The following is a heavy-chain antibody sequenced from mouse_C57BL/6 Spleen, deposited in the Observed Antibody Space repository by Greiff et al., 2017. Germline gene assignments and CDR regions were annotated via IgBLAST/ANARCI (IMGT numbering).Heavy chain of an antibody. D-gene: IGHD1-1*01. V-gene: IGHV2-4*01. CDR2: IWSGGST. CDR3: AKNYYGSSYNWYFDV. Sequence: VQLQQSGPGLVQPSQSLSITCTVSGFSLTSYGVHWVRQPPGKGLEWLGVIWSGGSTDDNAALISSLNISEDYSKVQVFFKMNSLQADDTAIYYCAKNYYGSSYNWYFDVWGTGTTVTVSS. CDR1: GFSLTSYG. J-gene: IGHJ1*03.